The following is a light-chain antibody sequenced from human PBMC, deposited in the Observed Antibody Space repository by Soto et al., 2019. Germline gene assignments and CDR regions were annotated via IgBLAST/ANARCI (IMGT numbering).Light chain of an antibody. J-gene: IGKJ1*01. CDR2: EAP. V-gene: IGKV1-39*01. Sequence: DIQMTQSPSSLSASVGDRVTITCRAGQTISNYLNWFQQKPGKAPKLLIYEAPNLQSGVPSRFSGSGSGTDFTLTIRSLQPEDFATYYCQQTYSTPRTFGQGTKVDIK. CDR3: QQTYSTPRT. CDR1: QTISNY.